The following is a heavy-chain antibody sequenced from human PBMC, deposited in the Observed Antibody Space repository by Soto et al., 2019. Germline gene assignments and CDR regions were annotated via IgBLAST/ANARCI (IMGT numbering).Heavy chain of an antibody. J-gene: IGHJ4*02. CDR3: ARDYVWGSYRLMGFYY. Sequence: QVQLVESGGGVVQPGRSLRLSCAASGFTFSSYAMHWVRQAPGKVLEWVAVISYDGSNKYYADSVKGRFTISRDNSKNTLYLQMNSLRAKDTAVYYCARDYVWGSYRLMGFYYCGQGTLVTVS. V-gene: IGHV3-30-3*01. D-gene: IGHD3-16*02. CDR2: ISYDGSNK. CDR1: GFTFSSYA.